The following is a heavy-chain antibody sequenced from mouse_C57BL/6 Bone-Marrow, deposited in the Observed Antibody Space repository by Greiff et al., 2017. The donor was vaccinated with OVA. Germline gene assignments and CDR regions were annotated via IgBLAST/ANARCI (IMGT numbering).Heavy chain of an antibody. Sequence: VQLKESGAELVRPGASVKLSCTASGFNIKDDYMHWVKQRPEPGLEWIGWIDPENGDTEYASKFQGKATITADTSSNTAYLQLSSLTSEDTAVYYCTTIYYDYDAFAYWGQGTLVTVSA. J-gene: IGHJ3*01. CDR2: IDPENGDT. CDR3: TTIYYDYDAFAY. CDR1: GFNIKDDY. V-gene: IGHV14-4*01. D-gene: IGHD2-4*01.